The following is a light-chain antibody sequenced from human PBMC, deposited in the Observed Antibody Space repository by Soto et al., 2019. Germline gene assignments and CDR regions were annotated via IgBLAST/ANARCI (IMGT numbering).Light chain of an antibody. CDR3: QQYGYSRT. V-gene: IGKV3-11*01. CDR1: QSVSRY. CDR2: DAT. Sequence: EIALTQSPATLSLSPGERATLSCRASQSVSRYLAWYQQRPGQAPRLLIFDATKRTADTPARFSGSGSGTDFTLTISSLEPEDSAVYYCQQYGYSRTFGQGTKVEIK. J-gene: IGKJ1*01.